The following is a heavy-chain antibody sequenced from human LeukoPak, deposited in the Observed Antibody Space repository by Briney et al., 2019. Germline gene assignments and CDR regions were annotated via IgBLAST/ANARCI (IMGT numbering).Heavy chain of an antibody. J-gene: IGHJ3*02. CDR2: ISSSSSYI. CDR1: GFTFSSYS. D-gene: IGHD1-26*01. CDR3: ARDGAYSGSYRAAFDI. Sequence: GGSLRLSCAASGFTFSSYSMNWVRQAPGKGLEWVSSISSSSSYIYYADSVKGRLTISRDNAKNSLYLQMNSLRAEDTAVYYCARDGAYSGSYRAAFDIWGQGTMVTVSS. V-gene: IGHV3-21*01.